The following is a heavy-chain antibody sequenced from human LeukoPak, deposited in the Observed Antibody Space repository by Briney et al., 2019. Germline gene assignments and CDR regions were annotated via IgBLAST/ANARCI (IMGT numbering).Heavy chain of an antibody. Sequence: PSGGSLRLSCAASGFTFSTYGMHWVRQAPGKGLEWVAFIRYDGSNKYYADSVKGRFTISRDNSKNTLYLQMNSLRAEDTAVYYCAKDRDVLERPHFDYWGQGTLVTVSS. D-gene: IGHD1-1*01. CDR3: AKDRDVLERPHFDY. CDR2: IRYDGSNK. V-gene: IGHV3-30*02. J-gene: IGHJ4*02. CDR1: GFTFSTYG.